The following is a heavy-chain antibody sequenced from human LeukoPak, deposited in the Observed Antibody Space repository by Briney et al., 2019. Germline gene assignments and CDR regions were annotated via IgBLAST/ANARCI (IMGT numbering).Heavy chain of an antibody. CDR2: ISYDGSNK. Sequence: GGSLRLSCVVSGLTVSNNYMSWVRQAPGKGLEWVAVISYDGSNKYYADSVKGRFTISRDNSKNTLYLQMNSLRAEDTAVYYCARSSRATGDAFDIWGQGTMVTVSS. CDR1: GLTVSNNY. J-gene: IGHJ3*02. V-gene: IGHV3-30*03. D-gene: IGHD1-26*01. CDR3: ARSSRATGDAFDI.